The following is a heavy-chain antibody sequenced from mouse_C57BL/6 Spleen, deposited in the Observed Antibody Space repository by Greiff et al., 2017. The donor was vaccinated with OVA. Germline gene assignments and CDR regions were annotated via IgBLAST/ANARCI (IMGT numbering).Heavy chain of an antibody. D-gene: IGHD1-1*01. CDR2: ISYDGSN. J-gene: IGHJ1*03. CDR1: GYSITSGYY. CDR3: ARDLFTTVVDWYFDV. Sequence: ESGPGLVKPSQSLSLTCSVTGYSITSGYYWNWIRQFPGNKLEWMGYISYDGSNNYNPSLKNRISLTRDTSKNQFFLKLNSVTTEDTATYYCARDLFTTVVDWYFDVWGTGTTVTVSS. V-gene: IGHV3-6*01.